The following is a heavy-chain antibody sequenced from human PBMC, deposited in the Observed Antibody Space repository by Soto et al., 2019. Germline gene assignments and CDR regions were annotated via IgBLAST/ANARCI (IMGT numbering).Heavy chain of an antibody. D-gene: IGHD2-2*01. Sequence: GGSLRLSCAASGFIFRSYGMHWVRQPPGKGLEWVAIIWFNGNNKYYGDSVKGRFTISRDNSKNTLYLQLNSLRAEDTAVYYCARAVPAADPFYSYYYYMDVWGKGTTVTVSS. CDR2: IWFNGNNK. V-gene: IGHV3-33*01. CDR3: ARAVPAADPFYSYYYYMDV. J-gene: IGHJ6*03. CDR1: GFIFRSYG.